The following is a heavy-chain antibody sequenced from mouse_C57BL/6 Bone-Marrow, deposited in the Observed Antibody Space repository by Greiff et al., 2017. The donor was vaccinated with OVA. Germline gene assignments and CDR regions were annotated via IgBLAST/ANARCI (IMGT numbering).Heavy chain of an antibody. CDR1: GYTFTSYW. CDR2: INPSNGGT. V-gene: IGHV1-53*01. J-gene: IGHJ3*01. D-gene: IGHD1-1*01. Sequence: QVQLQQPGTELVKPGASVKLSCKASGYTFTSYWMHWVKQRPGQGLEWIGNINPSNGGTNYNEKFKSKATLTVDKSSSTAYMQLSSLTSEDSAVYFCARSRRQNYYVFAYWGQGTLVTVSA. CDR3: ARSRRQNYYVFAY.